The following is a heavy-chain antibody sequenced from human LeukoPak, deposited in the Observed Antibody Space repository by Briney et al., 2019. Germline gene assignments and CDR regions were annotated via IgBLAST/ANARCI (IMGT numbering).Heavy chain of an antibody. D-gene: IGHD6-6*01. V-gene: IGHV4-39*01. CDR3: ARLSSSSWSYWFDP. CDR2: IYYSGST. J-gene: IGHJ5*02. CDR1: GGSISSSSYY. Sequence: PSETLSLTCTVSGGSISSSSYYWGCIRRPRGKGLEWIGSIYYSGSTYYNPSLKSRVTISVDTSKNQFSLKLSSVTAADTAVYYCARLSSSSWSYWFDPWGQGTLVTVSS.